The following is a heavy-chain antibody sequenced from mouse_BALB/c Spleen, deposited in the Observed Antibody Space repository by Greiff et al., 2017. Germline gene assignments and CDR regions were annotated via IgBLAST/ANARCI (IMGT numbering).Heavy chain of an antibody. J-gene: IGHJ4*01. CDR1: GFNIKDTY. Sequence: EVQLQESGAELVKPGASVKLSCTASGFNIKDTYMHWVKQRPEQGLEWIGRIDPANGNTKYDPKFQGKATITADTSSNTAYLQLSSLTSEDTAVYYCARFGNSYYYAMDYWGQGTSVTVSS. CDR2: IDPANGNT. V-gene: IGHV14-3*02. D-gene: IGHD2-1*01. CDR3: ARFGNSYYYAMDY.